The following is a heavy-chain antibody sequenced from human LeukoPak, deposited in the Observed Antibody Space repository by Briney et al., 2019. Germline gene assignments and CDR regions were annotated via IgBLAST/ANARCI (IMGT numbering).Heavy chain of an antibody. V-gene: IGHV3-21*01. CDR1: GFTFSSYS. CDR3: ARGGVGYCSSTSCYEYFDY. D-gene: IGHD2-2*01. J-gene: IGHJ4*02. CDR2: ISSSSSYI. Sequence: AGGSLRLSCAASGFTFSSYSMNWVRQAPGEGLEWGSSISSSSSYIYYADSVKGRFTISRDNAKNSLYLQMNSLRAEDTAVYYCARGGVGYCSSTSCYEYFDYWGQGTLVTVSS.